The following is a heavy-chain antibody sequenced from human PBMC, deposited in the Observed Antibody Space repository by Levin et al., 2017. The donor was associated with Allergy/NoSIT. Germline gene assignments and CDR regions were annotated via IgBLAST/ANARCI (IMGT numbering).Heavy chain of an antibody. D-gene: IGHD3-10*01. Sequence: SQTLSLTCTVSGGSVSSGSYYWSWIRQPPGKGLEWIGYIYYSGSTNYNPSLKSRVTISVDTSKNQFSLKLSSVTAADTAVYYCARQSLDGSGSYYIASGKTWFDPWGQGTLVTVSS. J-gene: IGHJ5*02. CDR3: ARQSLDGSGSYYIASGKTWFDP. V-gene: IGHV4-61*01. CDR1: GGSVSSGSYY. CDR2: IYYSGST.